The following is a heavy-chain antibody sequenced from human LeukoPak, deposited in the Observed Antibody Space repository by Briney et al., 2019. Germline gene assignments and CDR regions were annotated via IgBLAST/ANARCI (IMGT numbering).Heavy chain of an antibody. V-gene: IGHV4-34*01. D-gene: IGHD2-8*01. CDR3: ARVNYCTNGVCYGYYFDY. CDR1: GGSFSGYY. Sequence: SETLSLTCAVYGGSFSGYYWGWIRQPPGKGLEWIGEIYHSGSTNYNPSLKSRVTISVDKSKNQFSLKLSSVTAADTAVYYCARVNYCTNGVCYGYYFDYWGQGTLVTVSS. CDR2: IYHSGST. J-gene: IGHJ4*02.